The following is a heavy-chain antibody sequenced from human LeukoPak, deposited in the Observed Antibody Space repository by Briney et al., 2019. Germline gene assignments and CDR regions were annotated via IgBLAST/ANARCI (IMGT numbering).Heavy chain of an antibody. CDR2: IWYDGSEK. J-gene: IGHJ4*02. D-gene: IGHD5-18*01. CDR3: ARELVQLWLSDERLFDY. Sequence: GRSLRLSCAASGFTFSSYGMNWVRQAPGKGLEWVAVIWYDGSEKYYADSVKGRFTIPRDNYKNTLYLQMNSLRAEDTAVYYCARELVQLWLSDERLFDYWGQGTLVTVSS. V-gene: IGHV3-33*01. CDR1: GFTFSSYG.